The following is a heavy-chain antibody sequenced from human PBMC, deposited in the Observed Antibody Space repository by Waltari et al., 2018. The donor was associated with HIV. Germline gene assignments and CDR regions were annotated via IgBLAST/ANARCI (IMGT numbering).Heavy chain of an antibody. Sequence: QVQLQESGPGLVKPSQTLSLTCAVSGVSISSGSYYWSWIRPPAGKGLEWIGRIYTSGSTNYNPSLRSRVTISVDTSKNLFSLKLNSVTAADTAVYYCARYSSGWFVFDHWGQGILVTVSS. CDR1: GVSISSGSYY. V-gene: IGHV4-61*02. CDR3: ARYSSGWFVFDH. J-gene: IGHJ4*02. CDR2: IYTSGST. D-gene: IGHD6-19*01.